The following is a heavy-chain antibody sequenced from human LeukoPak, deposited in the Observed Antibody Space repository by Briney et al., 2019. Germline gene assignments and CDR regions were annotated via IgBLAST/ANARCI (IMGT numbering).Heavy chain of an antibody. D-gene: IGHD2-21*01. J-gene: IGHJ4*02. V-gene: IGHV3-23*01. Sequence: GGSLRLSCATSGFTFNTNAMSWVRQAPGKGLEWVSTIGNTETFYADSVTGRFTISRDNSKNTVYLRMNSLRVEDTAVYYCAKDWIQFNRVFDCFDSWGQGTLVTVSS. CDR2: IGNTET. CDR1: GFTFNTNA. CDR3: AKDWIQFNRVFDCFDS.